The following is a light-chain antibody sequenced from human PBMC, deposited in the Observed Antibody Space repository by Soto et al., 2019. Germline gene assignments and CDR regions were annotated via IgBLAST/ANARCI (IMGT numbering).Light chain of an antibody. CDR1: QDIGSS. Sequence: DIQMTQSPSSLSVSVGDRVTITCRASQDIGSSLGWFQQKPGKAPKSLIYAASTLQVGVPARLSSSGSGTDFILTISSLQPEDFATYCCQQYNSYPRTFGQGTKVEIK. J-gene: IGKJ1*01. CDR3: QQYNSYPRT. CDR2: AAS. V-gene: IGKV1-16*01.